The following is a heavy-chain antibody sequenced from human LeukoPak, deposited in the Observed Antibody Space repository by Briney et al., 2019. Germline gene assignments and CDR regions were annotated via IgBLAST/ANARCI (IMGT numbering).Heavy chain of an antibody. D-gene: IGHD4-17*01. J-gene: IGHJ3*02. V-gene: IGHV1-8*03. CDR2: MNPNSGNT. CDR3: ARAADGDSDAFDI. Sequence: ASVKVSCKASGYTFTSYDINWVRQATGQGLEWMGWMNPNSGNTGYAQKLQGRVTITRNTSISTAYMELSSLRSEDTAVYYCARAADGDSDAFDIWGQGTMVTVSS. CDR1: GYTFTSYD.